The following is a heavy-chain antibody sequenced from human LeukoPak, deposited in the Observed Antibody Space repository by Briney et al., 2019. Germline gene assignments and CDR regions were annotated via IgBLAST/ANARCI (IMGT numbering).Heavy chain of an antibody. CDR2: IYHSGST. D-gene: IGHD2-2*01. V-gene: IGHV4-30-2*01. CDR1: GGSISSGGYY. CDR3: ARAPGDCSSTSCYERSGAFDI. Sequence: SETLSLTCTVSGGSISSGGYYWSWIRQPPGKGLEWIGYIYHSGSTYYNPSLKSRVTISVDRSKNQFSLKLSSVTAADTAVYYCARAPGDCSSTSCYERSGAFDIWGQGTMVTLSS. J-gene: IGHJ3*02.